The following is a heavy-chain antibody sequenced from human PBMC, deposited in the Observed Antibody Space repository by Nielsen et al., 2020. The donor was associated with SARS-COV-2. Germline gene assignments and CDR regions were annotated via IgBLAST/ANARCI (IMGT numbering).Heavy chain of an antibody. Sequence: LSLTCAASGFNVSSNYMNWVRQAPGKGLEWVSVIYSGGSTYYADSVKGRFTISRHNSKNTVYLQMNSLRAEDTAVYYCATSVSTGPTASGAFDIWGQGTMVTVSS. J-gene: IGHJ3*02. CDR1: GFNVSSNY. CDR2: IYSGGST. CDR3: ATSVSTGPTASGAFDI. V-gene: IGHV3-53*04. D-gene: IGHD4-11*01.